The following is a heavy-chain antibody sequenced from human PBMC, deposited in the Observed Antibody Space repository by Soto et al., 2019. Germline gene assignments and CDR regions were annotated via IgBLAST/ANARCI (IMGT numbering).Heavy chain of an antibody. CDR2: ISGGGGST. J-gene: IGHJ4*02. D-gene: IGHD3-22*01. CDR1: GFTFSRYA. Sequence: EVQLLESGGGLVQPGGSLRLSCAASGFTFSRYAMSWVRQAPGKGLEWVSAISGGGGSTYYADSVKGRFTISRDNSKNTLYLQMNSLRAEDTAVYYCAKTRITMIVVVAAFDYWGQGTLVTVSS. CDR3: AKTRITMIVVVAAFDY. V-gene: IGHV3-23*01.